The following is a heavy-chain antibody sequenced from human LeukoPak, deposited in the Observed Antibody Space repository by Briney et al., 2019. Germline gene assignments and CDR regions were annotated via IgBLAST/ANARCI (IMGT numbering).Heavy chain of an antibody. V-gene: IGHV3-66*02. J-gene: IGHJ5*02. D-gene: IGHD5-18*01. CDR2: IYSGGST. Sequence: GGSLRLSCAASGFTVSSNYMSWVRQAPGKGLEGGSVIYSGGSTYYADSVKGRFTISRENSKNKLYLQMNSLRAEDTAVYYCARETRQLWSNNWFDPWGQGTLVTVSS. CDR3: ARETRQLWSNNWFDP. CDR1: GFTVSSNY.